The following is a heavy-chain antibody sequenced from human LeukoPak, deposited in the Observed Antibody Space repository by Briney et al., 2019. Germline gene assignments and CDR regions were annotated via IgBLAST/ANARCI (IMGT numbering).Heavy chain of an antibody. Sequence: SETLSLTCTVSGGSISSYYWSWIRQPPGKGLEWIGYIYYSGSTNYNPSLKSRVTISVDTSKNQFSLKLSSVTAADTAVYYCARLKKQQLVPYYYYYGMDVWGQGTTVTVSS. CDR3: ARLKKQQLVPYYYYYGMDV. J-gene: IGHJ6*02. V-gene: IGHV4-59*08. CDR2: IYYSGST. D-gene: IGHD6-13*01. CDR1: GGSISSYY.